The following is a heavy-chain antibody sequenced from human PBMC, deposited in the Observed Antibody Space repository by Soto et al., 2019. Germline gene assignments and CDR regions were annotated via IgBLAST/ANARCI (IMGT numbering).Heavy chain of an antibody. J-gene: IGHJ6*02. CDR3: ASTKGSSGYYYSPYYYYGMDV. V-gene: IGHV4-31*03. D-gene: IGHD3-22*01. Sequence: PSETLSLTCTVSGGSISSGGYYWSWIRQHPGKGLEWIGYIYYSGSTYYNPSLKSRVTISVDTSKNQFSLKLSSLRSEDTAVYYCASTKGSSGYYYSPYYYYGMDVWGQGTTVTVSS. CDR1: GGSISSGGYY. CDR2: IYYSGST.